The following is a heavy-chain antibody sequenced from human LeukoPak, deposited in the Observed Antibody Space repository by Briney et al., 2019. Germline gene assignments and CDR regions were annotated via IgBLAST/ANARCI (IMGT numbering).Heavy chain of an antibody. J-gene: IGHJ6*02. D-gene: IGHD5-24*01. CDR2: IVVGSGNT. Sequence: SVKVSCKASGFTFTSSAMQWVRQARGQRLEWIGWIVVGSGNTNYAQKFQERVTITRDMSTSTAYMELSSLRSEDTAVYYCARDGYKGDYYYYGMDVWGQGTTVTVSS. CDR3: ARDGYKGDYYYYGMDV. V-gene: IGHV1-58*02. CDR1: GFTFTSSA.